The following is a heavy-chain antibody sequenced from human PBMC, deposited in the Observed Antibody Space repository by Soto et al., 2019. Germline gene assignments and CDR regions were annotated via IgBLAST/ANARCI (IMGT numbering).Heavy chain of an antibody. D-gene: IGHD3-3*01. J-gene: IGHJ3*02. V-gene: IGHV1-24*01. CDR2: FDPEDGET. CDR1: GYTLTELS. Sequence: GASVKVSCKVSGYTLTELSMHWLRQAPGKGLEWMGGFDPEDGETIYAQKFQGRVTMTEDTSTDTAYMELSSLRSEDTAVYYCATPGLGLRFLEWLRLHDAFDIWGQGTMVTVSS. CDR3: ATPGLGLRFLEWLRLHDAFDI.